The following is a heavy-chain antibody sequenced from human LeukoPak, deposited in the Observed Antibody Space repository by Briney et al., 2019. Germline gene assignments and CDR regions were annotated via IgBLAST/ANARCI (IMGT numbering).Heavy chain of an antibody. V-gene: IGHV1-2*02. J-gene: IGHJ4*02. D-gene: IGHD2-15*01. CDR2: INPNSGGT. CDR3: AKVAGYCSGGSCYYDY. Sequence: ASVKVSCKASGYTFTGYYMHWVRQAPGQGLEWLAWINPNSGGTNYAQKFQGRVTMTRDTSISTAYMELSRLRSDDTAMYYCAKVAGYCSGGSCYYDYWGQGSLVTVSS. CDR1: GYTFTGYY.